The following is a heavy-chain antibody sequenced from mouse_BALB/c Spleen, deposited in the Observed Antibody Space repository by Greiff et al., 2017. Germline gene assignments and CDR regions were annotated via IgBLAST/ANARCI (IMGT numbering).Heavy chain of an antibody. CDR1: GFTFSSYG. D-gene: IGHD2-2*01. CDR3: ARWLRQAWFAY. Sequence: EVKVVESGGGLVQPGGSLKLSCAASGFTFSSYGMSWVRQTPDKRLELVATINSNGGSTYYPDSVKGRFTISRDNAKNTLYLQMSSLKSEDTAMYYCARWLRQAWFAYWGQGTLVTVSA. J-gene: IGHJ3*01. V-gene: IGHV5-6-3*01. CDR2: INSNGGST.